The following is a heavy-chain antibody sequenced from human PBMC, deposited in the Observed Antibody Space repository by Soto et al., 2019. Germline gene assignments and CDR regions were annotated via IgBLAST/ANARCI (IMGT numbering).Heavy chain of an antibody. V-gene: IGHV1-18*04. CDR2: ISAYNGNT. D-gene: IGHD6-19*01. CDR3: ARVRELGWLADFDY. J-gene: IGHJ4*02. CDR1: GYTFTSYG. Sequence: GASVKVSCKASGYTFTSYGISWVRQAPGQGLEWMGWISAYNGNTNYAQKLQGRVTMTTDTSTSTAYMELRSLRYDDTAVYYCARVRELGWLADFDYWGQGTLVTVSS.